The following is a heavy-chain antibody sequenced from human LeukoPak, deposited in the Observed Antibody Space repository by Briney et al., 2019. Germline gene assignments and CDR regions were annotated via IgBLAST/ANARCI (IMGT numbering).Heavy chain of an antibody. D-gene: IGHD5-24*01. CDR2: VRSKANSYAT. V-gene: IGHV3-73*01. CDR1: GFTFSGSA. CDR3: TRRGDGYSDAFDI. Sequence: GGSLRLSCAASGFTFSGSAIHWVRQASGKGLEWVGRVRSKANSYATAYAASVKGRVTISRDDSKNKAYLQMNSLKTDDTAVYYCTRRGDGYSDAFDIWGQGTMVAVSS. J-gene: IGHJ3*02.